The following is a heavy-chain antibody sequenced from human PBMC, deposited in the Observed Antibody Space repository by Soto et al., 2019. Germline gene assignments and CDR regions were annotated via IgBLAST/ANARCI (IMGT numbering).Heavy chain of an antibody. CDR1: GGTFSSYA. J-gene: IGHJ6*02. V-gene: IGHV1-69*13. D-gene: IGHD2-2*02. CDR2: IIPIFGTA. CDR3: ARVRCSSTSCYTHYYYYGMDV. Sequence: ASVKVSCKASGGTFSSYAISWVRQAPGQGLEWMGGIIPIFGTANYAQKFQGRVTITADESTSTAYTELSSLRSEDTAVYYCARVRCSSTSCYTHYYYYGMDVWGQGTTVTVSS.